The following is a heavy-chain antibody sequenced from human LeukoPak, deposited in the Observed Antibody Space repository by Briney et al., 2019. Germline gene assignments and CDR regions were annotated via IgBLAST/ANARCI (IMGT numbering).Heavy chain of an antibody. V-gene: IGHV3-30*03. Sequence: GGSLRLSCAASGFTFSSYGMHWVRQAPGKGLEWVAVISYDGGNKYYADSVKGRFTISRDNSKNTLYLQMNSLRAEDTAVYYCARSTYYYDSRSSGFDYWGQGTLVTVSS. CDR1: GFTFSSYG. CDR2: ISYDGGNK. J-gene: IGHJ4*02. CDR3: ARSTYYYDSRSSGFDY. D-gene: IGHD3-22*01.